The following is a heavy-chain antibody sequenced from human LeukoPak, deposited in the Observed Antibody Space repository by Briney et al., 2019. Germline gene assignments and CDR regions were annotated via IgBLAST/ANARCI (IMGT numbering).Heavy chain of an antibody. CDR3: ARGIGDILTGYLFDY. Sequence: SETLSLTCTVSGGSISSYYWSWIRQPPGKGLEWIGYIYYSGSTNYNPSLKSRVTISVDTSKNQFSLKLSSVTAADTAVYYCARGIGDILTGYLFDYWGQGTLVTVSS. V-gene: IGHV4-59*01. CDR2: IYYSGST. J-gene: IGHJ4*02. D-gene: IGHD3-9*01. CDR1: GGSISSYY.